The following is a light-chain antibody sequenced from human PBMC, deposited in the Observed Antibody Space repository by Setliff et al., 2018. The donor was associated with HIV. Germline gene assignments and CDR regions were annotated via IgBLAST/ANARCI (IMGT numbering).Light chain of an antibody. V-gene: IGLV2-14*01. CDR2: EVS. CDR3: SSYTSSSTYV. CDR1: SCDVGFYNY. Sequence: QSVLTQPASVSGSPGQSVTISCTGTSCDVGFYNYVSWYQQHPGKAPKLMIYEVSNRPSGVSDRFSGSKSGNTASLTISGLQAEDEADYYCSSYTSSSTYVFGTGTKVTVL. J-gene: IGLJ1*01.